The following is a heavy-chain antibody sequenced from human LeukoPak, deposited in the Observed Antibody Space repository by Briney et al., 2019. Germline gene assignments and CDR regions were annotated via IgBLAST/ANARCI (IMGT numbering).Heavy chain of an antibody. J-gene: IGHJ3*02. CDR2: IYYSGST. D-gene: IGHD3-3*01. CDR1: GGSISSYY. V-gene: IGHV4-59*01. CDR3: ARRQAPEKYYDFWSGYSDALDI. Sequence: SETLSLTCTVSGGSISSYYWSWIRQPPGKGLEWIGYIYYSGSTNYNPSLKSRVTISVDTSKNQFSLKLSSVTAADTAVYYCARRQAPEKYYDFWSGYSDALDIWGQGTMVTVSS.